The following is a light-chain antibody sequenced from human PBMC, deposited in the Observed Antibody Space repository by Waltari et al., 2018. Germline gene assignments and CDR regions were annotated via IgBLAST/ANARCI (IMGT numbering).Light chain of an antibody. V-gene: IGKV3-11*01. CDR1: QSVSRY. CDR3: QQRTNWPL. CDR2: DAS. Sequence: EIVLTQSPATLSLSPGERATLSCRASQSVSRYLAWYQQKPGQAPRLLIYDASNRATGIPARFRGSGSGTDFTLTISSREPEDFAVYYCQQRTNWPLFGPGTKVDIK. J-gene: IGKJ3*01.